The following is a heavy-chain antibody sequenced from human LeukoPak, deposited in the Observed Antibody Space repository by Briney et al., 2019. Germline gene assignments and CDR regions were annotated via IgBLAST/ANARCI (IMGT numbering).Heavy chain of an antibody. CDR1: GYSFTSYW. CDR2: IYPGDSDT. D-gene: IGHD1-26*01. V-gene: IGHV5-51*01. CDR3: ARYSGSYYDYYYYGMDV. Sequence: GESLKISCKGSGYSFTSYWVGWVRQMPGKGLEWMGIIYPGDSDTRYSPPFQGQVTISADKSISTAYLQWSSLKASDTAMYYCARYSGSYYDYYYYGMDVWGQGTTVTVSS. J-gene: IGHJ6*02.